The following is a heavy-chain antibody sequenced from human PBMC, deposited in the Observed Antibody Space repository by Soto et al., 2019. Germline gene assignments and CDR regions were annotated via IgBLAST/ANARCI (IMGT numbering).Heavy chain of an antibody. J-gene: IGHJ4*02. Sequence: ASVKVSCKASGYTFTSYAMHWVRQAPGQRLEWMGWINAGNGNTKYSQKFRGRVTITRDTSASTAYMELSSLRSEDTAVYYCAKSATVPAAIAYWGQGTLVTLSS. V-gene: IGHV1-3*01. CDR3: AKSATVPAAIAY. CDR1: GYTFTSYA. CDR2: INAGNGNT. D-gene: IGHD2-2*02.